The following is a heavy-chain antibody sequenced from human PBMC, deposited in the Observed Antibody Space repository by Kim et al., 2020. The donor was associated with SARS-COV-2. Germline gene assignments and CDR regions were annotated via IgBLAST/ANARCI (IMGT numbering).Heavy chain of an antibody. D-gene: IGHD1-26*01. CDR3: AKDYGGRYYTGYXDY. V-gene: IGHV3-23*01. CDR1: GFTFSDYA. Sequence: GGSLRLSCAASGFTFSDYAMSWVRQAPGKGLEWVSSLSGSGETTYYADSVKGRFTISRDNSKNTLFLQMNSLRAEDTAVYYCAKDYGGRYYTGYXDYWGQGTLXTXSS. CDR2: LSGSGETT. J-gene: IGHJ4*02.